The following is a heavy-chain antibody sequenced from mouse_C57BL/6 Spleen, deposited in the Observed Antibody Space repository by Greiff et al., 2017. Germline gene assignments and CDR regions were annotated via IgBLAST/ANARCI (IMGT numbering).Heavy chain of an antibody. V-gene: IGHV1-82*01. D-gene: IGHD2-1*01. Sequence: VQVVESGPELVKPGASVKISCKASGYAFSSSWMNWVKQRPGKGLEWIGRIYPGDGDTNYNGKFKGKATLTADKSSSTAYMQLSSLTSEDSAVYFCARRNYGNLAWFAYWGQGTLVTVSA. CDR2: IYPGDGDT. J-gene: IGHJ3*01. CDR3: ARRNYGNLAWFAY. CDR1: GYAFSSSW.